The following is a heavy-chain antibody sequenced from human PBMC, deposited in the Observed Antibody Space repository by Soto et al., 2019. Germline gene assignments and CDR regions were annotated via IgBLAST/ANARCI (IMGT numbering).Heavy chain of an antibody. J-gene: IGHJ4*02. Sequence: QVQLVESGGGVVQPGXSLRLSCAASGFTFSSYGMHWVRQAPGKGLEWVAVISYDGINKYYADSVKGRFTISRDNSKNTLYLQMSSLRAEDTAVYYCAKSVYNWNDGFFDYWGQGTLVTVSS. CDR3: AKSVYNWNDGFFDY. CDR1: GFTFSSYG. D-gene: IGHD1-1*01. CDR2: ISYDGINK. V-gene: IGHV3-30*18.